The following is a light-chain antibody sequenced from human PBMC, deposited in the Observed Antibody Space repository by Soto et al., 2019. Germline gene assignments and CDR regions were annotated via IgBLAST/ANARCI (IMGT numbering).Light chain of an antibody. CDR2: QAS. V-gene: IGKV1-5*03. Sequence: DIQMTQSPSTLSASVVDRVTIACRASQSISSWLAWYQQKPGKAPKLLIYQASSLESGVPSRFSGSGYGTEFTLTIRSLQPDDFATYYCQQYNSYWTFGKGTKVDI. CDR3: QQYNSYWT. J-gene: IGKJ1*01. CDR1: QSISSW.